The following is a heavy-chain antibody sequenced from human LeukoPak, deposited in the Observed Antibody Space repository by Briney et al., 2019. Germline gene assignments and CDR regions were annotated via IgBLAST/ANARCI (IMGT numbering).Heavy chain of an antibody. Sequence: GASVKVSCKASGGTFSSYAISWVRQAPGLGLEWMGGIIPIFGTANYAQKFQGRVTITADKSTSTAYMELSSLRSEDTAVYYCASISDRMYYYDSSGYHPFDYWGQGTLVTVSS. D-gene: IGHD3-22*01. CDR1: GGTFSSYA. V-gene: IGHV1-69*06. CDR2: IIPIFGTA. CDR3: ASISDRMYYYDSSGYHPFDY. J-gene: IGHJ4*02.